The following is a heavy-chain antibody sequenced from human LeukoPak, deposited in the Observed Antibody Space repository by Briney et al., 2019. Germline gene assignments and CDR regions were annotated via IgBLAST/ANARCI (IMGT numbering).Heavy chain of an antibody. CDR2: IHFSGSA. D-gene: IGHD2-21*01. CDR3: VRSRGQQCYWYFDT. Sequence: SETLSLTCTVSGGSMNSASYYWAWIRQPPGKGPEWIGSIHFSGSAYYNPSLKSRVTISVDTSKNQFSLKLTLMIAADTAVYYCVRSRGQQCYWYFDTWGQGTLVTVSS. J-gene: IGHJ5*02. CDR1: GGSMNSASYY. V-gene: IGHV4-39*01.